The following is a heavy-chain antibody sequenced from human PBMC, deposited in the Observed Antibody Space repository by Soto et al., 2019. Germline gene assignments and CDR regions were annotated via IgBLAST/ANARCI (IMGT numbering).Heavy chain of an antibody. Sequence: ASVKVSCKVSGYTLTELSMHWVRQAPGKGLEWMGGFDPEDGETIYAQKFQGRVTMTEDTSTDTAYMELSSLRSEDTAVYYCATAPTYYYDSSGSPGAFDIWGQGTMLTVSS. CDR3: ATAPTYYYDSSGSPGAFDI. J-gene: IGHJ3*02. CDR1: GYTLTELS. CDR2: FDPEDGET. V-gene: IGHV1-24*01. D-gene: IGHD3-22*01.